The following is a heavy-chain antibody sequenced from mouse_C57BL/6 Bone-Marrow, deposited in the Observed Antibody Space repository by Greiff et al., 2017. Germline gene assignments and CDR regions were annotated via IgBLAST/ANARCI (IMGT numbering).Heavy chain of an antibody. CDR2: IYPRSGNS. J-gene: IGHJ3*01. D-gene: IGHD2-3*01. CDR1: GYTFTSYG. Sequence: VQLQQSGAELARPGASVKLSCKASGYTFTSYGISWVKQRTGQGLEWIGEIYPRSGNSYYNEKFKGKATLTADKSSSTAYMELRSLTSEDSAVYFCTRGDDGYYGWFAYWGQGTLVTVSA. V-gene: IGHV1-81*01. CDR3: TRGDDGYYGWFAY.